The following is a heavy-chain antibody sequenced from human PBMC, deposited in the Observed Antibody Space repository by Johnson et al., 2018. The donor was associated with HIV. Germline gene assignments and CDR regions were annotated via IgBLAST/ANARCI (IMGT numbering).Heavy chain of an antibody. V-gene: IGHV3-23*04. CDR3: AREGNYYDSSSHAFDI. CDR2: ISGSGGNT. CDR1: GFTFSDCA. D-gene: IGHD3-22*01. J-gene: IGHJ3*02. Sequence: VHLVESGGGLVQPRGSLRLSCAASGFTFSDCAMSWVRQAPGKGLEWVSAISGSGGNTYYTDSVKGRFTISRDNSKNTLYLQMNSLRAEDTAVYYCAREGNYYDSSSHAFDIWGQGTMVTVSS.